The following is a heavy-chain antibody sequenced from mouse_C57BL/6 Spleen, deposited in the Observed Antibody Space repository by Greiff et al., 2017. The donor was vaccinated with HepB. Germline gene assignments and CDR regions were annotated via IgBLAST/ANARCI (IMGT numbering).Heavy chain of an antibody. J-gene: IGHJ3*01. V-gene: IGHV1-26*01. CDR3: ARRGNSAGYGGFAG. CDR2: INPNNGGT. D-gene: IGHD3-2*02. CDR1: GYTFTDYY. Sequence: VQLQQSGPELVKPGASVKISCKASGYTFTDYYMNWVKQSHGKSLEWIGDINPNNGGTSYNQKFTGKATLTVDTSSSTAYMELRSLTSEDSAVYYSARRGNSAGYGGFAGWGQGALVTVAA.